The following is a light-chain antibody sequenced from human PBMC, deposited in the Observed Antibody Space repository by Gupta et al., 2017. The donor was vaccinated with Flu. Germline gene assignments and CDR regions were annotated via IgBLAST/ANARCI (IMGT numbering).Light chain of an antibody. CDR3: CSYAVSITWV. Sequence: QSALPQHASVSGPPGQSITLYCTGTSSDVGRYNLVSWYQQHPSKAPKLMIYEGSERPSGVSNRFSGSKSGNTSSLTISGLQAEDEADYYCCSYAVSITWVFGGGTKLTVL. CDR2: EGS. V-gene: IGLV2-23*01. CDR1: SSDVGRYNL. J-gene: IGLJ3*02.